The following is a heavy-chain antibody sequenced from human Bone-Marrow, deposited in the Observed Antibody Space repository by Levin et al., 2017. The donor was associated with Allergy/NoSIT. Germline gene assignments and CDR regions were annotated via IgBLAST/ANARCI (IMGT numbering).Heavy chain of an antibody. Sequence: GGSLRLSCAASGFTFSDYNMNWVRQAPGKGLEWVASIGSTSSYMYYADSVKGRFTISRDNAKKSLHLQMSSLRAEDTAIYYCARAGATVTTPGSWFYHGMDVWGQGTTVTVSS. CDR1: GFTFSDYN. V-gene: IGHV3-21*01. CDR3: ARAGATVTTPGSWFYHGMDV. CDR2: IGSTSSYM. J-gene: IGHJ6*02. D-gene: IGHD4-17*01.